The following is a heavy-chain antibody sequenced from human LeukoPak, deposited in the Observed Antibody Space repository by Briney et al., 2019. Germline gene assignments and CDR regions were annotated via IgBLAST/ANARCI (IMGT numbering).Heavy chain of an antibody. CDR2: IYPSGST. J-gene: IGHJ5*02. V-gene: IGHV4-38-2*02. CDR1: GYSISNGYY. CDR3: ARSFRPVAGWFDP. D-gene: IGHD6-19*01. Sequence: SETLSLTCTVSGYSISNGYYWGWIRQPPGTGLEWIGSIYPSGSTFYNPSLKSRVTISVDTSKIQFSLKLSSVTAADTAIYYCARSFRPVAGWFDPWGQGTLVTVSS.